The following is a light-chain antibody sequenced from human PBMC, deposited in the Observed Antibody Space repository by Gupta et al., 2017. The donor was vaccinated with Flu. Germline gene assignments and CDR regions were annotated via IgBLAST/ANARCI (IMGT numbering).Light chain of an antibody. CDR2: RAS. J-gene: IGKJ4*01. CDR3: QQYYTHPIT. V-gene: IGKV1-16*02. Sequence: IQVTQSPSSLSASVGDRVTVTCRASQDIGNYLAWFQLKPGTAPKSLIYRASSLQSGVPSKFSGSGSGTDFTLTISSLQPEDFATYYCQQYYTHPITFGGGTKVVIK. CDR1: QDIGNY.